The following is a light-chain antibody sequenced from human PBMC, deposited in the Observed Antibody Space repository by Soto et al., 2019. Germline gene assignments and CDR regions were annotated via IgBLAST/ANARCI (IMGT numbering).Light chain of an antibody. CDR3: QQYNTYWT. CDR2: KAS. Sequence: DIQMTQSPSTLSGSVGDRVTITCRASQTISSWLAWYKQKPGKAPNLLIYKASTLKSGVPSRFSGSGSGTEFTLTIRSLKPDDFATYYCQQYNTYWTFSQGTKVDIK. J-gene: IGKJ1*01. CDR1: QTISSW. V-gene: IGKV1-5*03.